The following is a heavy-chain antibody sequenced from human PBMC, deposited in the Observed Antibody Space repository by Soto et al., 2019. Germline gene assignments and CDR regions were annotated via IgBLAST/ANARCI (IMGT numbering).Heavy chain of an antibody. CDR2: IWYDGSNK. CDR1: GFIFNEYG. V-gene: IGHV3-33*01. Sequence: QVQLVESGGGVVQPGRSLRLSCAASGFIFNEYGMHWVRQAPGKGLEWVAVIWYDGSNKYYADSVRGRFTFSRDNSRNTMSLQMNSLRVEDTAIYYCARWGCSGSNCNLNQRSFDLWGQGTLVTFSS. J-gene: IGHJ4*02. CDR3: ARWGCSGSNCNLNQRSFDL. D-gene: IGHD2-15*01.